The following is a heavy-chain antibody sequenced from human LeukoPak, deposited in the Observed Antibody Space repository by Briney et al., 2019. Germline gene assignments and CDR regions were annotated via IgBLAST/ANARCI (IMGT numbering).Heavy chain of an antibody. CDR2: IYYSGST. J-gene: IGHJ4*02. V-gene: IGHV4-59*01. D-gene: IGHD6-19*01. CDR1: GGSISSYY. Sequence: SETLSLTCTVSGGSISSYYWSWIRQPPGKGLEWIGYIYYSGSTNYNPSLKSRVTISVDTSKNQFSLRLSSVTAADTAVYYCARGGQWLATFDYWGQGTPVTVSS. CDR3: ARGGQWLATFDY.